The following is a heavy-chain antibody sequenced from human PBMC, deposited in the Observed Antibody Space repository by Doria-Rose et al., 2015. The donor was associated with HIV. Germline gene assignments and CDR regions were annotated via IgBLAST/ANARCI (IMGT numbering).Heavy chain of an antibody. CDR1: GVSLSSPGMG. CDR2: IFSDDER. J-gene: IGHJ4*02. CDR3: ARIKSSRWYHKYYFDF. D-gene: IGHD6-13*01. V-gene: IGHV2-26*01. Sequence: SGPVLVKPTETLTLTCTVSGVSLSSPGMGVSWIRQPPGKALKWLANIFSDDERSYKPSLKSRLTISRDTSKSQVVLTMTDMDPVDTATYYCARIKSSRWYHKYYFDFWGQGTLVIVSA.